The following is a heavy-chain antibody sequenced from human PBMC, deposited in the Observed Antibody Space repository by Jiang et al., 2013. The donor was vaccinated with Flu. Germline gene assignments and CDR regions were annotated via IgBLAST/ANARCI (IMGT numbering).Heavy chain of an antibody. J-gene: IGHJ3*02. CDR2: GDSDT. Sequence: GDSDTRYSPSFQGQVTISADKSISTAYLQWSSLKASDTAMYYCARSGIAAQSDAFDIWGQGTMVTVSS. CDR3: ARSGIAAQSDAFDI. V-gene: IGHV5-51*01. D-gene: IGHD6-13*01.